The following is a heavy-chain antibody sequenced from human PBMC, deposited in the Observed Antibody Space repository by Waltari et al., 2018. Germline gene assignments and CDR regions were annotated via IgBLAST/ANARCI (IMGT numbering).Heavy chain of an antibody. J-gene: IGHJ4*02. CDR2: IRSKANRYAK. CDR1: GFTFSGSA. D-gene: IGHD3-22*01. Sequence: EVQLVESGGGLVQPGGSLKLSCAASGFTFSGSAMHWVRQASGKGVEGVSRIRSKANRYAKAYAASVKGRCTIARDESKNRAYLQMNSLKTEDTAVYYCTRQWGDSSGWGQGTLVTVSS. CDR3: TRQWGDSSG. V-gene: IGHV3-73*02.